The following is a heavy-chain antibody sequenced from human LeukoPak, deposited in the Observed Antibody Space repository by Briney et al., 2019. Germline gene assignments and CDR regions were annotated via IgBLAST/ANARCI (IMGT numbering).Heavy chain of an antibody. CDR1: GGTFSSYA. CDR3: ARGDIVVVPAGLYHYYGLDV. V-gene: IGHV1-69*04. J-gene: IGHJ6*02. CDR2: IIPILGIA. D-gene: IGHD2-2*01. Sequence: GASVKVSCKASGGTFSSYAISWVRQAPGQGLEWMGRIIPILGIANYAQKFQGRVTITADKSTSTAYMELSSLRSEDTAVYYCARGDIVVVPAGLYHYYGLDVWGQGTTVTVSS.